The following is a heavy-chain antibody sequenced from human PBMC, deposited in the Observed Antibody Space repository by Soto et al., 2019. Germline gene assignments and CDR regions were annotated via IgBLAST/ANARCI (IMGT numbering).Heavy chain of an antibody. J-gene: IGHJ4*02. CDR1: GDSISSSVW. V-gene: IGHV4-4*02. CDR2: VFHTGDT. Sequence: LSLTCAVSGDSISSSVWWTWVRQPPGKGLEWIGEVFHTGDTYFDPSLRSRVAMSVDKSTNEFSLKVTSVTAADTAIYYCARKAWVRFDYWGQGALVTVSS. CDR3: ARKAWVRFDY. D-gene: IGHD7-27*01.